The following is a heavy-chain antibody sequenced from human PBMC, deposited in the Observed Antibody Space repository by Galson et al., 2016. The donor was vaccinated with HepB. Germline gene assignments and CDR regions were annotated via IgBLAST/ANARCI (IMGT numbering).Heavy chain of an antibody. J-gene: IGHJ4*01. D-gene: IGHD6-19*01. CDR1: GFPFSTYG. CDR2: ISGSGGSI. V-gene: IGHV3-23*01. CDR3: AKKSLVAGTATYVFDN. Sequence: SLRLSCAASGFPFSTYGMSWVRQAPGKGLEWVSGISGSGGSIYSADSVTGRFTISRDNSKNTLYLQMNSLRADDTAVYYCAKKSLVAGTATYVFDNGGHGTLVTFSS.